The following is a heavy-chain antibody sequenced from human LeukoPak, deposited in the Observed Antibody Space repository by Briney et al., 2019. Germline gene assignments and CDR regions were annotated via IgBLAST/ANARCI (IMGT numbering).Heavy chain of an antibody. V-gene: IGHV1-69*05. CDR1: GYTFTSYD. CDR3: ARGYCSSTSCYTAENYYYYYMDV. D-gene: IGHD2-2*02. CDR2: LIPIFGTA. Sequence: SVKVSCKASGYTFTSYDINWVRQATGQGLEWMGGLIPIFGTANYAQKFQGRVTITTDESTSTAYMELSSLRSEDTAVYYCARGYCSSTSCYTAENYYYYYMDVWGKGTTVTVSS. J-gene: IGHJ6*03.